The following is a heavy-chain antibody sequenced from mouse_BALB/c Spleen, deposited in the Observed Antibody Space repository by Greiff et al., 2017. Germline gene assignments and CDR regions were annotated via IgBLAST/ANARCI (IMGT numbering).Heavy chain of an antibody. Sequence: QVQLQQSGAELMKPGASVKISCKATGYTFSSYWIEWVKQRPGHGLEWIGEILPGSGSTNYNEKFKSKATLTVDKSSSTAYMQLSSLTSEDSAVYYCARHYRDAYWGQGTLVTVSA. D-gene: IGHD2-14*01. J-gene: IGHJ3*01. CDR2: ILPGSGST. CDR3: ARHYRDAY. V-gene: IGHV1-9*01. CDR1: GYTFSSYW.